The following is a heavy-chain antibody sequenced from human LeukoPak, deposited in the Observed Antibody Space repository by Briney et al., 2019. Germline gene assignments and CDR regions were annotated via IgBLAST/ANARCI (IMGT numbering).Heavy chain of an antibody. D-gene: IGHD3-9*01. CDR1: GFTFSSYS. V-gene: IGHV3-21*01. Sequence: GGSLRLSCAASGFTFSSYSMNWVRQAPGKGLEWVSSISSSSSYIYYADSVKGRFTISRDNAKNSLYLQMNSLRAEDTAVYYCATGGTGYYNPNDYWGQGTLVTVSS. J-gene: IGHJ4*02. CDR2: ISSSSSYI. CDR3: ATGGTGYYNPNDY.